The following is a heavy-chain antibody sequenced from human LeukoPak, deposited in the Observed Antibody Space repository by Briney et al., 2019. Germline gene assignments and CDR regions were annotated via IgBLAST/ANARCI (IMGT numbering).Heavy chain of an antibody. CDR3: ARHKIGGEFNLIPYNWFDP. CDR1: GYTFTSYD. V-gene: IGHV1-8*01. CDR2: MNPNSGST. Sequence: ASVRVSCTASGYTFTSYDINWVRQATGQGLEWMGWMNPNSGSTGYAQKFQGRVTMTRNTSISTAYMELSSLRSEDTAVYYCARHKIGGEFNLIPYNWFDPWGQGTLVTVSS. D-gene: IGHD3-10*01. J-gene: IGHJ5*02.